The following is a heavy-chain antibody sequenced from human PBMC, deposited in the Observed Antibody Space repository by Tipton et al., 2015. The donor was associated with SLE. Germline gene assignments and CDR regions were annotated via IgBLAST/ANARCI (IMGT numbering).Heavy chain of an antibody. CDR1: GGSISSSSYY. V-gene: IGHV4-39*07. CDR3: ARSVWGSYRYYYFDY. J-gene: IGHJ4*02. Sequence: TLSLTCTVSGGSISSSSYYWGWIRQPPGKGLEWIGSIYYSGSTYYNQYLKRRVTISVDTSKNQFSLKLSSVTAADTAVYYCARSVWGSYRYYYFDYWGQGTLVTVSS. D-gene: IGHD3-16*02. CDR2: IYYSGST.